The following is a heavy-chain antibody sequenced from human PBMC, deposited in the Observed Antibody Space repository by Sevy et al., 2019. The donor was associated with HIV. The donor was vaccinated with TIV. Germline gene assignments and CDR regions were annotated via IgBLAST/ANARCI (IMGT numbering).Heavy chain of an antibody. CDR1: GFTXSXYW. Sequence: GGSLRLSXVASGFTXSXYWMSWVRQAPGKGLEWVANIKQDXSQKYYIDSGKGRFTIFRDNAKNSVYLQMNSLRDDDEAVXXCAXXXXXQWGXXTLVNVSS. J-gene: IGHJ4*02. CDR3: AXXXXXQ. CDR2: IKQDXSQK. V-gene: IGHV3-7*02.